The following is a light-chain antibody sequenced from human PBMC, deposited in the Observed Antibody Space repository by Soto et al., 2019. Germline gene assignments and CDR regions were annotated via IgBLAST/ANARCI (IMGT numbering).Light chain of an antibody. J-gene: IGKJ1*01. V-gene: IGKV1-39*01. CDR3: QQSYTTLST. CDR1: QSISNY. Sequence: DIQLTQSPSSLSASVGDRVTITCRASQSISNYLNWYQQKPGKAPKLLIYAASSLHSGVPLRFSGSGSGTDFTLTISSLQPEDFVVYFCQQSYTTLSTFGQGTKVEIK. CDR2: AAS.